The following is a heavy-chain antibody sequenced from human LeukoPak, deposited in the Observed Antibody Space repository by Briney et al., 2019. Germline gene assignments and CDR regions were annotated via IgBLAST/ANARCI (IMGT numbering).Heavy chain of an antibody. Sequence: GGSLRLSCAASGFTFSSYEMNWFRQAPGKGLEWVSYISSSGSTIYYADSVKGRFTISRDNAKNSLYLQMNSLGAEDTAVYYCAREVNYDFWSGSPYYYYYGMDVWGQGTTVTVSS. V-gene: IGHV3-48*03. CDR3: AREVNYDFWSGSPYYYYYGMDV. CDR2: ISSSGSTI. D-gene: IGHD3-3*01. CDR1: GFTFSSYE. J-gene: IGHJ6*02.